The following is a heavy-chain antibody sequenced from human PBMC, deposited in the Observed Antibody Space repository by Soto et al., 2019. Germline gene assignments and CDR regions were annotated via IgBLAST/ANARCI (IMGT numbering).Heavy chain of an antibody. CDR2: MNPNSGNT. D-gene: IGHD4-17*01. CDR3: AREDYGGRPGY. J-gene: IGHJ4*02. CDR1: GYTFTSYD. Sequence: QVQLVQSGAEVKKPGASVKVSCKASGYTFTSYDISWVRQATGQGLEWMGWMNPNSGNTGYAQKPQXRXTXTXXTTIRTAYMELSSLRSEDTAVYYCAREDYGGRPGYWGQGTLVTVSS. V-gene: IGHV1-8*01.